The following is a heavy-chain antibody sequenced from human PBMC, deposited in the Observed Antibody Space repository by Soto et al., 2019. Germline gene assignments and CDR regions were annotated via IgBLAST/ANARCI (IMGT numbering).Heavy chain of an antibody. V-gene: IGHV3-23*01. J-gene: IGHJ6*02. CDR1: GFSFTNYA. CDR3: AGAYCSGTTCYGLYGMDV. D-gene: IGHD2-2*01. Sequence: GGSLRLSCAASGFSFTNYAMHWVRQASGKGLEWVSSMSGSGGGTYYADSVKGRFTISRDNSKNTLFLQMNSLRAEDTALYYCAGAYCSGTTCYGLYGMDVRGQGTTVNVSS. CDR2: MSGSGGGT.